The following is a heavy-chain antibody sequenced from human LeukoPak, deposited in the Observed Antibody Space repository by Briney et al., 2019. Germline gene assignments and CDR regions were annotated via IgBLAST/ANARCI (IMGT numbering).Heavy chain of an antibody. J-gene: IGHJ4*02. CDR2: IRYDGSNK. V-gene: IGHV3-30*02. Sequence: GGSLRLSCAASRFTFSSYGMHWVRQAPGKGLEWVAFIRYDGSNKYYADSVKGRFTISRDNSKNTLYLQMNSLRGEDTAVYFCVSEATYCGGDCYGYWGQGTLVTVSS. CDR3: VSEATYCGGDCYGY. D-gene: IGHD2-21*02. CDR1: RFTFSSYG.